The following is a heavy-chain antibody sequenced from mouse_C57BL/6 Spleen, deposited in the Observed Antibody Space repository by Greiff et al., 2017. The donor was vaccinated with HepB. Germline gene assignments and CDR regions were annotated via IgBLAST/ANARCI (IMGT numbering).Heavy chain of an antibody. J-gene: IGHJ1*03. CDR3: ARYITDYGLRYFDV. V-gene: IGHV7-3*01. D-gene: IGHD1-1*01. CDR1: GFTFTDYY. CDR2: IRNKANGYTT. Sequence: EVQLVESGGGLVQPGGSLSLSCAASGFTFTDYYMSWVRQPPGKALEWLGFIRNKANGYTTEYSASVKGRFTISRDNSQSILYLQMNALGAEDSANYYCARYITDYGLRYFDVWGTGTTVTVSS.